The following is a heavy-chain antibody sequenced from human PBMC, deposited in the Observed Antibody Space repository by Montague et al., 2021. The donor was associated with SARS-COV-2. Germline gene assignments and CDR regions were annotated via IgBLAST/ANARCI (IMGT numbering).Heavy chain of an antibody. J-gene: IGHJ4*02. V-gene: IGHV4-31*03. CDR2: IYYSGST. D-gene: IGHD4-17*01. CDR1: GGSISSGGYY. CDR3: ARDIGGSTVTTGGFDY. Sequence: TLSLTCTVSGGSISSGGYYWSWIRQHPGEGLEWIGYIYYSGSTYYNPSLKSRVTISVDTSKNQFSLKLSSVTAADTAVYYCARDIGGSTVTTGGFDYWGQGTLVTVSS.